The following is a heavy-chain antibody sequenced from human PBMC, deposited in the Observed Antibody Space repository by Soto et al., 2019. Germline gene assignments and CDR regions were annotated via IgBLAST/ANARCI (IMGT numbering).Heavy chain of an antibody. CDR2: IIPIFGTA. CDR3: ATSRYCTNGVCYPKLYYFDY. J-gene: IGHJ4*02. D-gene: IGHD2-8*01. Sequence: ASVKVSCKASGGTFSSYAISWVRQAPGQGLEWMGGIIPIFGTANYAQKFQGRVTITADESTSTAYMELSSLRSEDTAVYYCATSRYCTNGVCYPKLYYFDYWGQGTLVTVSS. V-gene: IGHV1-69*13. CDR1: GGTFSSYA.